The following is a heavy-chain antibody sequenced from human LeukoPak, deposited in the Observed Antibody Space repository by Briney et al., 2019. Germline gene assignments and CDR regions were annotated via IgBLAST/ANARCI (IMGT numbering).Heavy chain of an antibody. J-gene: IGHJ4*02. CDR2: FDPEDGGT. CDR3: ATEPFDFPARQFDY. CDR1: GYTLTELS. Sequence: ASVKVSCKVSGYTLTELSMHWVRQAPGKGLERMGGFDPEDGGTIYAQKFQGRVTMTEDTSTDTAYMELSSLRSEDTAVYYCATEPFDFPARQFDYWGQGTLVTVSS. D-gene: IGHD3-9*01. V-gene: IGHV1-24*01.